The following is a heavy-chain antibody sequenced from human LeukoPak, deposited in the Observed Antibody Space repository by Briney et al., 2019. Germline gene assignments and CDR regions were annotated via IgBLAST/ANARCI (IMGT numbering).Heavy chain of an antibody. Sequence: PSETLSLTCTVSGGSISSYYWSWIRQPPGKGLEWIGYISYSGSTNYNPSLKSRVTISVETSKNEFSLKLRSVTAADTAVYYCARVTGYRIEDYFDYWGQGTLVTVSS. CDR3: ARVTGYRIEDYFDY. CDR2: ISYSGST. V-gene: IGHV4-59*01. CDR1: GGSISSYY. D-gene: IGHD6-13*01. J-gene: IGHJ4*02.